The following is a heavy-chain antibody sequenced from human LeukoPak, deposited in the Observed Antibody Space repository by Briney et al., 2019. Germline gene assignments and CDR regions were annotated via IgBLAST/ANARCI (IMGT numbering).Heavy chain of an antibody. J-gene: IGHJ4*02. CDR1: GYSISSGFY. Sequence: KPSETLSLTCTVSGYSISSGFYWGWIRPPPGKGLEWIGNVYHGGSSYYNPSLKSRVTISVDTSKNQFSLNLYSVTAADTAVYYCAPHLRDSSGYYFDYWGQGTLVTVSS. CDR3: APHLRDSSGYYFDY. D-gene: IGHD3-22*01. CDR2: VYHGGSS. V-gene: IGHV4-38-2*02.